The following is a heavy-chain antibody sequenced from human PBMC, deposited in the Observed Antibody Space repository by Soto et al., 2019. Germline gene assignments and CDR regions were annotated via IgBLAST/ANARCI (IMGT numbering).Heavy chain of an antibody. CDR1: GGSISSYY. CDR2: IYYSGST. V-gene: IGHV4-59*12. D-gene: IGHD3-10*01. CDR3: ARDGVGELSKKYNWFDP. Sequence: SETLSLTCTVSGGSISSYYWSWIRRPPGKGLEWIGYIYYSGSTNYNPSLKSRVTISVDTSKNQFSLKLSSVTAADTAVYYCARDGVGELSKKYNWFDPWGQGTLVTVSS. J-gene: IGHJ5*02.